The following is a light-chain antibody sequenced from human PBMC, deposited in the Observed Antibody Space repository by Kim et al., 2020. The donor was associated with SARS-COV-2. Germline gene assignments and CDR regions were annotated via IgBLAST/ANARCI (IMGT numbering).Light chain of an antibody. CDR3: NSRDSSGNHLV. V-gene: IGLV3-19*01. CDR1: GLSTYY. Sequence: AVGQTVRITCQGDGLSTYYASWYQQKPGQAPILVIYGKNNRPSGIPDRFSASTSGNTGSLTITGAQAEDEADYYCNSRDSSGNHLVFGGGTQLTVL. J-gene: IGLJ3*02. CDR2: GKN.